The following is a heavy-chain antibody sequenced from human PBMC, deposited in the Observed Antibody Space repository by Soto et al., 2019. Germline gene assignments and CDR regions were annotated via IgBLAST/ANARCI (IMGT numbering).Heavy chain of an antibody. CDR3: ARGGAVNYYHGMDV. Sequence: QVQLVQSGGEVKKPGASVKLSCTASGYTFTSYGISWVRQAPGQGLEWMGWISAYNGKTNYAQNVQGRVTMTTDTSTRPASMDPRSLRSDDTAVYYCARGGAVNYYHGMDVWGQGTTVTVSS. D-gene: IGHD5-12*01. CDR1: GYTFTSYG. CDR2: ISAYNGKT. V-gene: IGHV1-18*01. J-gene: IGHJ6*02.